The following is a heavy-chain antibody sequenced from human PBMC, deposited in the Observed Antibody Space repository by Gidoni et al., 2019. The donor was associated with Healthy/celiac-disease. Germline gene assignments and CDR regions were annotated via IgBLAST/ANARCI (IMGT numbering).Heavy chain of an antibody. CDR2: INPNSGGT. V-gene: IGHV1-2*06. Sequence: QVQLVQSGAEVKKPGASVKVSCKASGYTFTGYYMHWVRQAPGQGLEWMGRINPNSGGTNYAQKFQGRVTMTRDTSISTAYMELSRLRSDDTAVYYCARAGGGIGGYSYGEPNWYYGMDVWGQGTTVTVSS. CDR3: ARAGGGIGGYSYGEPNWYYGMDV. J-gene: IGHJ6*02. CDR1: GYTFTGYY. D-gene: IGHD5-18*01.